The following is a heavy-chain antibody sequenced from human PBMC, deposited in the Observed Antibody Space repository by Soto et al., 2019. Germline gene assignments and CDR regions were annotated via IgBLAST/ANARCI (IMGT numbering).Heavy chain of an antibody. CDR1: GGSISSGNYY. CDR3: ARVGWYTFDS. D-gene: IGHD6-19*01. Sequence: PSETLSLTCTVSGGSISSGNYYWSWIRQPPGKGLEWIGYIYYSGSTYYNPSLKSRVTISIDTSKYQFSLKLSSVTAADTAVYYCARVGWYTFDSWGQGTLVTVSS. CDR2: IYYSGST. V-gene: IGHV4-30-4*01. J-gene: IGHJ5*01.